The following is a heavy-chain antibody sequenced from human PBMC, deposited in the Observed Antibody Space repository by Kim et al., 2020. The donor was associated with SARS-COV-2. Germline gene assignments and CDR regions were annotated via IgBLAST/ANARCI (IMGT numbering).Heavy chain of an antibody. D-gene: IGHD3-10*01. CDR2: ISSSSSSI. J-gene: IGHJ4*02. CDR1: GFTFSDYT. Sequence: GGSLRLSCAASGFTFSDYTMNWVRQAPGKGLEWVSYISSSSSSIYYADSVKGRFTISRDNAKNSLYLQMNSLRAEDTAVYYCASGSGSYSHGYWGQGTLVTVSS. CDR3: ASGSGSYSHGY. V-gene: IGHV3-48*04.